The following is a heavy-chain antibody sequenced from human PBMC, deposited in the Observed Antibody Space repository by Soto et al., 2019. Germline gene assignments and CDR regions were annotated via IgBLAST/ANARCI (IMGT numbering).Heavy chain of an antibody. D-gene: IGHD3-22*01. CDR1: GFTFSSYS. Sequence: GGSLRLSCAASGFTFSSYSMNWVRQAPGKGLEWVPYISSSSSSIYNADSVKGRFTISRDNAKNSLYLQMNSLRAEDTAIYYCAKDTYYYDSSGYYVFDYWGQGA. J-gene: IGHJ4*02. CDR2: ISSSSSSI. CDR3: AKDTYYYDSSGYYVFDY. V-gene: IGHV3-48*01.